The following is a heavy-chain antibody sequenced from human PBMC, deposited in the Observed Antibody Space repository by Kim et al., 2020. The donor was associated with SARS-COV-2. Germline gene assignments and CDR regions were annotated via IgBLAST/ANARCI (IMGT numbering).Heavy chain of an antibody. CDR3: ARDTYYYDSSGYPGEAFDI. D-gene: IGHD3-22*01. Sequence: ASVKVSCKASGYTFTSYDINWVRQATGQGLEWMGWMNPNSGNTGYAQKFQGRVTMTRNTSISTAYMELSSLRSEDTAVYYCARDTYYYDSSGYPGEAFDIWGQGTMVTVSS. J-gene: IGHJ3*02. CDR2: MNPNSGNT. CDR1: GYTFTSYD. V-gene: IGHV1-8*01.